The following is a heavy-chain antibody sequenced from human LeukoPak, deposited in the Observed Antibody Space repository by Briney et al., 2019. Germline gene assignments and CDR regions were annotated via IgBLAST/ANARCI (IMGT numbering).Heavy chain of an antibody. Sequence: GGSLRLSCAASGFTFSSYAMSWVRQAPGKGLEWVSSISDNGGSTYPADSVKGRFTISRDNSKNTLYLQMNSLRAEDTAVYYCAKDLVGTGAFDIWGQGTMVTVSS. CDR1: GFTFSSYA. CDR3: AKDLVGTGAFDI. CDR2: ISDNGGST. V-gene: IGHV3-23*01. D-gene: IGHD2-21*02. J-gene: IGHJ3*02.